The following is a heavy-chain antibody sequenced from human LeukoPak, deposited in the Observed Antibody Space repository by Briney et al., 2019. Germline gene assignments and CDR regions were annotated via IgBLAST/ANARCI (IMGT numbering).Heavy chain of an antibody. D-gene: IGHD1-26*01. Sequence: GGSPRLSCAASGFTFSRYSMNWVRQAPGKGLEWVSSISSSSSYIYYADSVKGRFTISRDNAKNSLYLQMNSLRAEDTAVYYCARVGVGATLYYFDYWGQGTLVTVSS. J-gene: IGHJ4*02. V-gene: IGHV3-21*01. CDR1: GFTFSRYS. CDR2: ISSSSSYI. CDR3: ARVGVGATLYYFDY.